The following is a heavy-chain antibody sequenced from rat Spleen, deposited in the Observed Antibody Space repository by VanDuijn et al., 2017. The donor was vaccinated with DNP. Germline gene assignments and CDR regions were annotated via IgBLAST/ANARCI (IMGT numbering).Heavy chain of an antibody. J-gene: IGHJ2*01. CDR2: ITYSGNT. CDR1: GYSITRSY. CDR3: ARQPTGMDY. V-gene: IGHV3-1*01. Sequence: EVQLQESGPGLVRPSQSLSLTCSVTGYSITRSYRWNWIRQFPGNKVEYIGHITYSGNTNYNPSLVSRISITRDTSKNQFFLQLNSVTTEDTATYFCARQPTGMDYWGQGVMVIVSS. D-gene: IGHD1-7*01.